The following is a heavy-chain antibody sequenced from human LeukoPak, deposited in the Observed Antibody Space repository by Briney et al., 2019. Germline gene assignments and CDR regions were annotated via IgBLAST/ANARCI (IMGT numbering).Heavy chain of an antibody. V-gene: IGHV1-69*05. Sequence: GSSVKVSCKASGGTFSSCAISWVRQAPGQGLEWMGGIIPIFGTANYAQKFQGRVTITTDESTSTAYMELSSLRSEDTAVYYCARGRDGYNPFDYWGQGTLVTVSS. CDR3: ARGRDGYNPFDY. CDR1: GGTFSSCA. CDR2: IIPIFGTA. J-gene: IGHJ4*02. D-gene: IGHD5-24*01.